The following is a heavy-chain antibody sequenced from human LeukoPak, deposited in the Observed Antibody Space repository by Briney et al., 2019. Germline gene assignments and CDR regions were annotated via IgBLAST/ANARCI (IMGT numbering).Heavy chain of an antibody. Sequence: PGGSLRLSCAASGFTVSTNYISWVRQAPGKGLEWVSVIYSGDNTYYADSVKGRFTISRDNSKNTLYLQMNSLRAEDTAVYYCASSLWFGGGYYYYGMDVWGQGTTVTVSS. D-gene: IGHD3-10*01. CDR3: ASSLWFGGGYYYYGMDV. CDR2: IYSGDNT. J-gene: IGHJ6*02. CDR1: GFTVSTNY. V-gene: IGHV3-53*01.